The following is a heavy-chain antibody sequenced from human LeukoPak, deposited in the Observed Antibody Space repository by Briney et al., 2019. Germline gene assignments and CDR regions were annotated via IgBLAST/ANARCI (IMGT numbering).Heavy chain of an antibody. Sequence: SETLSLTCTVSGGSISGYYWSWIRQPPGKGLEWIGYIYYSGSTNYNPSLKSRVTISVDTSKNQFSLKLSSVTAADTAVYYRARETAAGRSSLDYWGQGTLVTVSS. CDR3: ARETAAGRSSLDY. CDR2: IYYSGST. D-gene: IGHD2-2*01. J-gene: IGHJ4*02. CDR1: GGSISGYY. V-gene: IGHV4-59*01.